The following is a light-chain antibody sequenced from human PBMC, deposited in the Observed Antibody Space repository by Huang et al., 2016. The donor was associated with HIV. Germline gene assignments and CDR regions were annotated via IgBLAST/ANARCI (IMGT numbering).Light chain of an antibody. CDR2: DAS. CDR1: QDIANY. V-gene: IGKV1-33*01. J-gene: IGKJ1*01. CDR3: QQYDSLPPWT. Sequence: DIQMTQSLPSLSASVGDRVAITCQASQDIANYLNWYQQKPGQAPKLLIYDASNLKTGVPLRFSGSGSGTDFTFTISSLQPEDIATYYCQQYDSLPPWTFGQGTKVEIK.